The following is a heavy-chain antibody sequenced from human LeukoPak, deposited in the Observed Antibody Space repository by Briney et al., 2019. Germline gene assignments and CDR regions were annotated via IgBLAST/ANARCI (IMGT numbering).Heavy chain of an antibody. D-gene: IGHD4-11*01. Sequence: SETLSLTCTVSGGSISSSSYYWGWIRQPPGKGLEWIGSIYYSGSTYYNPSLKSRVTISVDTSKNQFSLKLSSVTAADTAVYYCARDRGRMTTVTNRRYNWFDPWGQGTLVTVSS. V-gene: IGHV4-39*07. CDR2: IYYSGST. CDR3: ARDRGRMTTVTNRRYNWFDP. CDR1: GGSISSSSYY. J-gene: IGHJ5*02.